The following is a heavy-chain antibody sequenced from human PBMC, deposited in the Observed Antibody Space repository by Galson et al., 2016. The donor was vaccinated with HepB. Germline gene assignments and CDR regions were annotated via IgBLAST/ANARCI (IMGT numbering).Heavy chain of an antibody. V-gene: IGHV3-74*01. CDR3: RGWNFDIDY. CDR1: GFPFSNFW. J-gene: IGHJ4*02. D-gene: IGHD1-7*01. CDR2: INSDGSRT. Sequence: SLRLSCAASGFPFSNFWMHWVRQAPGKGLVWASRINSDGSRTDYADSVKGRFTVSRDNTKNTVYLEMNSLRAEDTAVYYCRGWNFDIDYWGQGTLVSVSS.